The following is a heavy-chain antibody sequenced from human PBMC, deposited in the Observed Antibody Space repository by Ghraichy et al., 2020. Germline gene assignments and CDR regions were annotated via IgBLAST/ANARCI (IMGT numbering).Heavy chain of an antibody. Sequence: GSLNISCKGSGYISTTYWIAWVRQMLGKVLEWMGIIHPVDSDTRYSPSFQGQVTISADRSISTAYLQWSGLKASDTATYYCARGYCSSSSCHYYAMDVWGQGTTVTVSS. CDR2: IHPVDSDT. V-gene: IGHV5-51*01. CDR1: GYISTTYW. D-gene: IGHD2-2*01. CDR3: ARGYCSSSSCHYYAMDV. J-gene: IGHJ6*02.